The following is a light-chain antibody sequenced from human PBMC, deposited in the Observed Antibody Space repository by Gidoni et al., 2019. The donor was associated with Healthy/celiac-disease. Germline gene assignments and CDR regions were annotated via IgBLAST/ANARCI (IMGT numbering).Light chain of an antibody. V-gene: IGKV3-20*01. Sequence: IVFTPAPGPLSLSPGERATLSCRASQSVSSSYLAWYQQKPGQAPRLLIYGASSRATGIPDRFSGSGSGTDFTLTISRLEPEDFAVYYCQQYGSSPYTFGQGTKLEIK. CDR1: QSVSSSY. CDR2: GAS. J-gene: IGKJ2*01. CDR3: QQYGSSPYT.